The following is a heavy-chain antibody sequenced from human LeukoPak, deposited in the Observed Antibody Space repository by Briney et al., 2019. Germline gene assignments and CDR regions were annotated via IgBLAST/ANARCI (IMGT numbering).Heavy chain of an antibody. V-gene: IGHV1-2*02. J-gene: IGHJ1*01. CDR1: GYTFTGYY. Sequence: ASVKVSCNASGYTFTGYYIHWVRQAPGQGLEWMGWINPNGGGTEDAQRFQGRVTMTTDTSISTAYMDLSGLYADDTAVYYCARGRVSYPGGGFQLWGRGTLVTVS. D-gene: IGHD1-26*01. CDR3: ARGRVSYPGGGFQL. CDR2: INPNGGGT.